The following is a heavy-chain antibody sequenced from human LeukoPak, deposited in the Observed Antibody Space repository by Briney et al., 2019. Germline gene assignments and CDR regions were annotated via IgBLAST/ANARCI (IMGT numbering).Heavy chain of an antibody. Sequence: GGSLRLSCAASGFTFTRSAMGLVRQAPGKGLEWVSCMTNSGGGTYYADSVKGRFTISRDNSKNTLYLQMNSLRAEDTAVYYCAKDLWTDSSGWNYFDYWGQGTLVTVSS. J-gene: IGHJ4*02. CDR3: AKDLWTDSSGWNYFDY. D-gene: IGHD3-22*01. CDR2: MTNSGGGT. V-gene: IGHV3-23*01. CDR1: GFTFTRSA.